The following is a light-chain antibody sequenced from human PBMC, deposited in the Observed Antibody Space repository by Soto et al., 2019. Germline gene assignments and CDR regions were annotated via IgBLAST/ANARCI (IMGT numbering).Light chain of an antibody. CDR3: SSYTTSTTWV. V-gene: IGLV2-14*01. Sequence: QSALTQPASVSGSPGQSITISCTGTNSDVGGYNYVSWYQHHPGKAPKLMIYEVSNRPSGVPNRFSGSKSGNTASLTISGLQAEDEADYYCSSYTTSTTWVFGGGTKLTVL. CDR1: NSDVGGYNY. CDR2: EVS. J-gene: IGLJ3*02.